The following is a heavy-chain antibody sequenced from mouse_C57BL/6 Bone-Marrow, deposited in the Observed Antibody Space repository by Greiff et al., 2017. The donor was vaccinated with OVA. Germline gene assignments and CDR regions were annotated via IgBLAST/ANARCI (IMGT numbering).Heavy chain of an antibody. V-gene: IGHV1-15*01. CDR1: GYTFTDYE. Sequence: QVHVKQSGAELVRPGASVTLSCKASGYTFTDYEMHWVKQTPVHGLEWIGAIDPETGGTAYNQKFKGKAILTADKSSSTAYMELRSLTSEDSAVYYCTREDYGSIDWYFDVWGTGTTVTVSS. CDR3: TREDYGSIDWYFDV. CDR2: IDPETGGT. D-gene: IGHD1-1*01. J-gene: IGHJ1*03.